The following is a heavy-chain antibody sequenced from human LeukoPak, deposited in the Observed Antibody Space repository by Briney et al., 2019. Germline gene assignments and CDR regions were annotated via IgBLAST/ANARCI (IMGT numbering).Heavy chain of an antibody. CDR1: GFTFSSYG. D-gene: IGHD1-26*01. Sequence: GGSLRLSCAASGFTFSSYGMHWVRQAPGKGLEWVAVIWYDGSNKYYADSVEGRFTISRDNSKNTLYLQMNSLRAEDTAVYYCARDPGYIVGAYGLDYWGQGTLVTVSS. J-gene: IGHJ4*02. CDR3: ARDPGYIVGAYGLDY. V-gene: IGHV3-33*01. CDR2: IWYDGSNK.